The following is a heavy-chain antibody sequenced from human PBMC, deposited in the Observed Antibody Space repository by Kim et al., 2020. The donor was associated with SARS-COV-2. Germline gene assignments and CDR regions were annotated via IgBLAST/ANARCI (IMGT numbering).Heavy chain of an antibody. J-gene: IGHJ6*02. CDR1: GFTFSDYY. CDR3: ARDHSTYYYDSSGYYRALTPEYYYYGMDV. Sequence: GGYLRLSCAASGFTFSDYYMSWIRQAPGKGLEWVSYISSSSSYTNYADSVKGRFTISRDNAKNSLYLQMNSLRAEDKAVYYCARDHSTYYYDSSGYYRALTPEYYYYGMDVWGQGTTVTVSS. CDR2: ISSSSSYT. V-gene: IGHV3-11*05. D-gene: IGHD3-22*01.